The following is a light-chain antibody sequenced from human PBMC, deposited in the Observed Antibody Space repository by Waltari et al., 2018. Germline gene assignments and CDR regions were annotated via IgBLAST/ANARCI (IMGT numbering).Light chain of an antibody. CDR2: AAS. Sequence: DIQMTQSPSTLSASVGDTVTITCRATQSVRTWLAWYQQRPGKVPKLLIYAASSLESDVPSRFSASGFGIEFALTINGLQPDDFATYYCQQYNDKLTFGGGTKVEIK. CDR1: QSVRTW. J-gene: IGKJ4*01. CDR3: QQYNDKLT. V-gene: IGKV1-5*03.